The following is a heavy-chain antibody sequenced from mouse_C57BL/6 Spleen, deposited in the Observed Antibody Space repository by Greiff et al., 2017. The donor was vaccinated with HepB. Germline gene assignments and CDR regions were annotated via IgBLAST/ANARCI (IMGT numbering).Heavy chain of an antibody. V-gene: IGHV5-9-1*02. D-gene: IGHD1-1*01. J-gene: IGHJ2*01. Sequence: EVKLVESGEGLVKPGGSLKLSCAASGFTFSSYAMSWVRQTPEKRLEWVAYISSGGDYIYYADTVKGRFTISRDNARNTLYLHMSSLKSEDTAMYYCTRDGGQSTFYYWGQGTTLTVSS. CDR1: GFTFSSYA. CDR3: TRDGGQSTFYY. CDR2: ISSGGDYI.